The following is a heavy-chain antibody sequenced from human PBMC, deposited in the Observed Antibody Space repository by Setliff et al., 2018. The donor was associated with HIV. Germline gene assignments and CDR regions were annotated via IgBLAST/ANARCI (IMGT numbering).Heavy chain of an antibody. D-gene: IGHD1-26*01. CDR3: AHSRGSYFGGVRYFDY. CDR2: IYWDDDK. V-gene: IGHV2-5*02. Sequence: LVNPTQTLTLTCTFSGFSLSTSGVGVGWIRQPPGKALEWLALIYWDDDKRYSPSLKSRLTITKDTSKNQVVLTMTNMGPVDTATYYCAHSRGSYFGGVRYFDYWGQGTLVTVSS. J-gene: IGHJ4*02. CDR1: GFSLSTSGVG.